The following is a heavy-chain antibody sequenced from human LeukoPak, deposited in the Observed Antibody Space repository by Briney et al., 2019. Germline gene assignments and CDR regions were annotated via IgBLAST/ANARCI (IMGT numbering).Heavy chain of an antibody. J-gene: IGHJ5*02. CDR1: GGSISSSSYY. V-gene: IGHV4-39*01. D-gene: IGHD3-16*02. CDR2: IYYSGST. Sequence: SETLSLTCTVSGGSISSSSYYWGWIRQPPGKGQEWIGSIYYSGSTYYNPSLKSRVTISVDTSKNQFSLKLSSVTAADTAVYYCARHSYDDYVWGSYRWYNWFDPWGQGTLVTVSS. CDR3: ARHSYDDYVWGSYRWYNWFDP.